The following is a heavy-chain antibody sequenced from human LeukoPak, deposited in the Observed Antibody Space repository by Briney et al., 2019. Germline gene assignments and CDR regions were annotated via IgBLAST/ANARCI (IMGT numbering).Heavy chain of an antibody. CDR3: ARGRFLDAFDI. Sequence: SETLSLTCTVSGGSISSYFWSWIRQPPGKGLEWIGYIYYSGSTKYKPSLKSRVAISVDTSKNQFSLKLSSVTAADTAVYYCARGRFLDAFDIWGQGTMVTVSS. V-gene: IGHV4-59*01. CDR1: GGSISSYF. CDR2: IYYSGST. J-gene: IGHJ3*02. D-gene: IGHD3-3*01.